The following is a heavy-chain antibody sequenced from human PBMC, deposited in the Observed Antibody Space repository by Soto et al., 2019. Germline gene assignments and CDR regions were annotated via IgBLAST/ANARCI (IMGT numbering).Heavy chain of an antibody. Sequence: GASVKVSCKASGYIFTGYYIHWVRQAPGLGLEWLGWINPINGGTYYAQKFQGRVIMTRDTSITAAYSTAYMELSSLRSDDTAVYYFASTHAVRSFPAFAYCTQGTLVTVSS. CDR3: ASTHAVRSFPAFAY. D-gene: IGHD2-2*01. V-gene: IGHV1-2*02. J-gene: IGHJ4*02. CDR1: GYIFTGYY. CDR2: INPINGGT.